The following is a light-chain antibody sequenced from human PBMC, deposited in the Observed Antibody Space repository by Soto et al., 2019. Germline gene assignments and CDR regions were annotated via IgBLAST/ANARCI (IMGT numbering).Light chain of an antibody. CDR1: SSDVGGYNY. V-gene: IGLV2-14*01. CDR3: SSYTSSSREV. J-gene: IGLJ1*01. CDR2: DVI. Sequence: QSVLTQPASVSGSPGQSITISCTGTSSDVGGYNYVSWYQQHPGKAPKLMIYDVINRPSGVSNRFSGSKSGNTASLTISGLQAEDEADYYCSSYTSSSREVFGTGTKVTVL.